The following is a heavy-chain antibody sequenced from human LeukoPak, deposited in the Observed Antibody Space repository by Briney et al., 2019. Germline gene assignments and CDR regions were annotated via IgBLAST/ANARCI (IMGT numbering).Heavy chain of an antibody. CDR1: GDSISGYY. J-gene: IGHJ4*02. D-gene: IGHD1-26*01. V-gene: IGHV4-4*08. CDR2: IFSSGTT. CDR3: VRYIVGATDY. Sequence: PSETLSLTCSVSGDSISGYYWSWIRQPPGKGLEWIGYIFSSGTTNYNPSLKSRVTISVDTSKNQFSLRLSSVTAADTAVYYCVRYIVGATDYWGQGTLVTVSS.